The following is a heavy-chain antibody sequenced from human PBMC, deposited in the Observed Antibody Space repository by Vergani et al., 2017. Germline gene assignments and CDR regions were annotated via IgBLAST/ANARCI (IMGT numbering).Heavy chain of an antibody. D-gene: IGHD2-15*01. CDR2: IHTSGST. CDR1: GDSITSSTYY. Sequence: QVQLEESGPGLVKPSETLSLTCSVSGDSITSSTYYWSWIRQPAGKGLEWIGRIHTSGSTNYNPSLKSRVTMSEDTSKNQFSLNLTSVTAADTAVYFCARGSCLGGSCYKPLFDYWGQGILVTVSS. V-gene: IGHV4-61*02. J-gene: IGHJ4*02. CDR3: ARGSCLGGSCYKPLFDY.